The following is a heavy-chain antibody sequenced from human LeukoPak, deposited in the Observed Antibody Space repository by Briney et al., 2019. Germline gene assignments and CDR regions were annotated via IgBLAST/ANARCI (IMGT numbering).Heavy chain of an antibody. D-gene: IGHD2-2*02. V-gene: IGHV4-61*02. Sequence: SETLSLTCTVSGCSISSYSYYWSWIRQPAGKGLEWIGRIYTSGSTNYNPSLKSRVTISVDTSKNQFSLKLSSVTAADTAVYFCAADTDYWGQGTLVTVSS. CDR3: AADTDY. CDR2: IYTSGST. J-gene: IGHJ4*02. CDR1: GCSISSYSYY.